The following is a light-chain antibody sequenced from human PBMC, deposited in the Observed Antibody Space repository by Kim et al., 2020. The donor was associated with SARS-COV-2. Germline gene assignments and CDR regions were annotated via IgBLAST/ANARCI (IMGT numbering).Light chain of an antibody. J-gene: IGLJ3*02. CDR1: SGSIASNY. CDR3: QSYYTNNHWV. Sequence: KTVTISRTRSSGSIASNYVHWYQQRPGSSPTTVIYEYNQRPSGVPDRFSGSIDSSSNSASLTISGLTTEDEADYYCQSYYTNNHWVFGGGTKLTVL. V-gene: IGLV6-57*01. CDR2: EYN.